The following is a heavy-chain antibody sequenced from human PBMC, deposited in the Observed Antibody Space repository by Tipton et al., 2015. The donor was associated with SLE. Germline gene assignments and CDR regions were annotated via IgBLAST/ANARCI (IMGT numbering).Heavy chain of an antibody. CDR2: IYYSGST. CDR3: ARAFGTSWQWWFDP. CDR1: GGSLSSGGYY. V-gene: IGHV4-31*03. Sequence: TLSLTCTVSGGSLSSGGYYWSWIRQHPGKGLEWIGYIYYSGSTYYNPSLKSRITISVDTSKNQFSLKLTSVTAADTAVYYCARAFGTSWQWWFDPWGQGTLVTVSS. J-gene: IGHJ5*02. D-gene: IGHD2-2*01.